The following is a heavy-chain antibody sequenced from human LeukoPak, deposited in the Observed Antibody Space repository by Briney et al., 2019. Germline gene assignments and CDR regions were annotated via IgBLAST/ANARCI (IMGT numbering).Heavy chain of an antibody. D-gene: IGHD3-3*01. Sequence: SETLSLTCTVPGGSISSSSYYWGWIRQPPGKGLEWIGSIYYSGSTYYNPSLKSRVTISVDTSKSQFSLRLTSVTAADTAVYYCARHVRFLEWLSSYYFDYWGQGTLVTVSS. CDR3: ARHVRFLEWLSSYYFDY. J-gene: IGHJ4*02. CDR1: GGSISSSSYY. CDR2: IYYSGST. V-gene: IGHV4-39*01.